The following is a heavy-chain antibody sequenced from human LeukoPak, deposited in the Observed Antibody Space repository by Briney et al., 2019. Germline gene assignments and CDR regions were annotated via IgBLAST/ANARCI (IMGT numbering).Heavy chain of an antibody. D-gene: IGHD3-22*01. Sequence: ASVKVSCKASGCTFTSYGISWVRQAPGQGLEWMGWISAYNGNTNYAQKLQGRVTMTTDTSTSTAYMELRSLRSDDTAVYYCARDHYYDSSGYPDAFDIRGQGTMVTVSS. CDR2: ISAYNGNT. V-gene: IGHV1-18*01. J-gene: IGHJ3*02. CDR3: ARDHYYDSSGYPDAFDI. CDR1: GCTFTSYG.